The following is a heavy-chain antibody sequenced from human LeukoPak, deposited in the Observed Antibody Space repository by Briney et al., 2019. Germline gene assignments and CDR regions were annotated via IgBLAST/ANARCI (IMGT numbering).Heavy chain of an antibody. CDR1: GGSISSYY. V-gene: IGHV4-59*08. CDR2: IYYSGST. Sequence: SETLSLTCTVSGGSISSYYWSWIRQPPGKGLEWIGYIYYSGSTNYNPSLKSRVTISVDTSKNQFSLKLSSVTAADTAVYYCARSIRENYFDYWGQGTLVTVSS. J-gene: IGHJ4*02. CDR3: ARSIRENYFDY.